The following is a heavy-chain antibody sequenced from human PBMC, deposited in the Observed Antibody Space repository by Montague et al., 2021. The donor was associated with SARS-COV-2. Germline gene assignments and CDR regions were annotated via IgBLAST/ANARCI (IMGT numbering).Heavy chain of an antibody. CDR2: FDPAHGET. CDR3: ATEGLSVFGVAIYAFHM. D-gene: IGHD3-3*01. Sequence: SVKVSCKVSGYTVTEAPMHWVRQAPGKGLEWMGSFDPAHGETVYAQKFQDRVTMTEDTSTDTAYMELSSLRFEDTAVYYCATEGLSVFGVAIYAFHMWGQGTMVTVSS. CDR1: GYTVTEAP. J-gene: IGHJ3*02. V-gene: IGHV1-24*01.